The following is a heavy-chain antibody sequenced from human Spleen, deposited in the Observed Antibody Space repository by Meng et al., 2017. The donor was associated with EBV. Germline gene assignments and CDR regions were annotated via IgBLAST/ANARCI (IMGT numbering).Heavy chain of an antibody. V-gene: IGHV2-5*02. D-gene: IGHD5-18*01. CDR1: GLSLRTSGRG. CDR2: IYWDDDK. J-gene: IGHJ4*02. Sequence: HTTVKASGPRLVKPNPTLTLTGPFAGLSLRTSGRGGGWVRQPPGTALEWLALIYWDDDKRYSPFLKSRLTITKDTSKNQVVLTMTNIDPVDTATYYCAHKLGIRGEYFDYWGQGTLVTVSS. CDR3: AHKLGIRGEYFDY.